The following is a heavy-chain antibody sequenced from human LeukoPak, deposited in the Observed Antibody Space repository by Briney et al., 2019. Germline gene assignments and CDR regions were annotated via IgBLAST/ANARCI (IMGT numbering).Heavy chain of an antibody. J-gene: IGHJ4*02. V-gene: IGHV3-7*01. Sequence: GGSLRLSCARSGFSLSRYWMSWVRQAPGTGLEWGASIKQDVREKYYVDSVKGRFTISRDSAKISLYLQMNNLRAEDTAVYYCARALDNSSSRYQAFEYWGQGTPVTVSS. CDR3: ARALDNSSSRYQAFEY. CDR2: IKQDVREK. CDR1: GFSLSRYW. D-gene: IGHD6-25*01.